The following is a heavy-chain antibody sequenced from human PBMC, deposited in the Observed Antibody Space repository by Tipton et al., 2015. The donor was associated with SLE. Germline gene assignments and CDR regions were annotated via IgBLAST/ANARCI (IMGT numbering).Heavy chain of an antibody. D-gene: IGHD2-15*01. V-gene: IGHV3-23*01. CDR2: ISANGGIT. Sequence: SLRLSCTASGFTLSSYAMSWVRQAPGKGLEWVSSISANGGITFDADSVKGRFTISRDNSKNTLNLQMNSLRAEDTALYYCARRGSGIVVLEGFDLWGRGTLVTVSS. J-gene: IGHJ2*01. CDR1: GFTLSSYA. CDR3: ARRGSGIVVLEGFDL.